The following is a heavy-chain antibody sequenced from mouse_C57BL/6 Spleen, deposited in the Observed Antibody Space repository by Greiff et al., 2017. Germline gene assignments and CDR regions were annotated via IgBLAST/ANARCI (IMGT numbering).Heavy chain of an antibody. CDR2: IYPGDGDT. Sequence: VQLQESGAELVKPGASVKISCKASGYAFSSYWMNWVKQRPGKGLEWIGQIYPGDGDTNYNGKFKGKATLTADKSSSTAYMQLSSLTSEDSAVYFCARWGPSQPSYFDYWGQGTTLTVSS. CDR3: ARWGPSQPSYFDY. J-gene: IGHJ2*01. CDR1: GYAFSSYW. V-gene: IGHV1-80*01.